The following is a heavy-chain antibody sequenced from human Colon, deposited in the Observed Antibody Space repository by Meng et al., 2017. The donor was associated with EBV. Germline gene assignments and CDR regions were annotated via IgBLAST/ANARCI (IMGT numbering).Heavy chain of an antibody. D-gene: IGHD5/OR15-5a*01. CDR2: IWNNGSNQ. J-gene: IGHJ4*02. Sequence: QGQWWGLGGGVSQPGESLTRSGKGSGLPLVIYARTWVRQAPGKGLEWVGFIWNNGSNQYYVDSVKGRFTISRDNSKNTLYLQMSSLRAEDTAVYYCARDIVSRIPAYWGQGTLVTVSS. CDR1: GLPLVIYA. V-gene: IGHV3-33*01. CDR3: ARDIVSRIPAY.